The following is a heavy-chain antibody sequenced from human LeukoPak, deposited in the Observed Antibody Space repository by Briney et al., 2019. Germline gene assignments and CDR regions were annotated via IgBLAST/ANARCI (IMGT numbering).Heavy chain of an antibody. CDR2: ISGSGGRT. CDR3: AKDFSVVYYYDSSDYNAFDI. CDR1: GFTFTSFG. Sequence: GGSLRLSCAASGFTFTSFGMTWVSQAPGKGLEWVSAISGSGGRTYYADSVKGRFTISRDNSKNTLYLQMNSLRADDTAIYYCAKDFSVVYYYDSSDYNAFDIWGQGTMVTVSS. V-gene: IGHV3-23*01. J-gene: IGHJ3*02. D-gene: IGHD3-22*01.